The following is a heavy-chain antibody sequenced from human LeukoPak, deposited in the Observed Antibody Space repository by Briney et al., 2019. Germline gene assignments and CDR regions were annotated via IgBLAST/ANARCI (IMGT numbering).Heavy chain of an antibody. V-gene: IGHV1-2*02. J-gene: IGHJ4*02. CDR1: GYTFTDYY. D-gene: IGHD2-2*01. CDR3: ARANFLYCSSSTCLFDY. CDR2: INPNDGDT. Sequence: ASVKVSCKASGYTFTDYYMHWGRQAPGQGFEWMGWINPNDGDTNYAQKFQGGVTMTRDTSISTAHMEVSRLRSDGTGVYYCARANFLYCSSSTCLFDYWGQGTLVTVSS.